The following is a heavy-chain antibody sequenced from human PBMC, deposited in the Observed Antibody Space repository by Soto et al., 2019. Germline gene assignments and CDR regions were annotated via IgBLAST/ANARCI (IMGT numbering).Heavy chain of an antibody. CDR1: GGSISSGDYY. CDR2: IYYSGST. CDR3: ARVLTGLYDSSGYHDY. V-gene: IGHV4-30-4*01. J-gene: IGHJ4*02. Sequence: PSETLSLTCTVSGGSISSGDYYWSWVRQPPGKGLEWIGYIYYSGSTYYNPSLKGRVTISVDTSKNQFSLKLSSVTAADTAVYYCARVLTGLYDSSGYHDYWGQGTLVTVSS. D-gene: IGHD3-22*01.